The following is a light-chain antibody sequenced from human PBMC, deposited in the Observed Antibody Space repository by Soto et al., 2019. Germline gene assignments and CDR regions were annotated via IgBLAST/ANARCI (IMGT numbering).Light chain of an antibody. CDR2: GSS. CDR1: QSIASY. J-gene: IGKJ4*01. V-gene: IGKV1-39*01. CDR3: QQSYSTPVT. Sequence: DIQMTQSPSSLSASVGDRVTITCRASQSIASYLNWYQQKPGKPPKLLIYGSSTLQSGVPSRYSGSGSGTDFTLTISSLQPEDFATYYCQQSYSTPVTFGGGTKVDIK.